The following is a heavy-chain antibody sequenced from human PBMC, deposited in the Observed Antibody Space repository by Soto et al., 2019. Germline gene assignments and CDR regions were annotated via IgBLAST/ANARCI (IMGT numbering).Heavy chain of an antibody. D-gene: IGHD1-20*01. CDR3: ARGEPRETINGLDV. J-gene: IGHJ6*02. CDR1: GFTFSMYD. CDR2: IDATGGF. Sequence: EVLLVESGGALVQPGGSVRLSCAASGFTFSMYDMHWVRQTRKGLEWVSGIDATGGFYSPGPVKGRFTVSRDSAKNSFYLQMNSLTAGDTGVYYCARGEPRETINGLDVWGQGTTVTVSS. V-gene: IGHV3-13*01.